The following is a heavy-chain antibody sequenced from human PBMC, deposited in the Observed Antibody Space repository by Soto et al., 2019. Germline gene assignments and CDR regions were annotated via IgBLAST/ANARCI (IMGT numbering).Heavy chain of an antibody. Sequence: QVQLQQWGAGLLKPSETLSLTCAVYGGSFSGYYWSWIRQPPGKGLEWIGEINHSGSTNYNPSLKSRVTISVDTSKNQFSLKLSSVTAADTAVYYCARKPSRQRIAAAGGRGSENWFDPWGQGTLVTVSS. D-gene: IGHD6-13*01. J-gene: IGHJ5*02. CDR2: INHSGST. CDR3: ARKPSRQRIAAAGGRGSENWFDP. V-gene: IGHV4-34*01. CDR1: GGSFSGYY.